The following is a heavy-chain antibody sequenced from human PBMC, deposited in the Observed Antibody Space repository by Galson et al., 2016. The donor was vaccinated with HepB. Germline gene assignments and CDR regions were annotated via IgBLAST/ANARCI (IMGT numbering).Heavy chain of an antibody. CDR3: ARAERPSSWYFDL. J-gene: IGHJ2*01. D-gene: IGHD5-24*01. CDR2: ISNSDSTI. CDR1: GFTFSSYN. Sequence: SLRLSCAASGFTFSSYNMNWVRQAPGKGLQWVSYISNSDSTICYADSVKGRFTISRDNAKNSLYLQMDSLRAEDTAVYYCARAERPSSWYFDLWGRGSLVTVSS. V-gene: IGHV3-48*01.